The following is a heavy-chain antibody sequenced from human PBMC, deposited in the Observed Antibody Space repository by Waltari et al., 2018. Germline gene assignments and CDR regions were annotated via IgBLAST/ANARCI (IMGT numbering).Heavy chain of an antibody. CDR2: CDPEDGET. D-gene: IGHD1-7*01. V-gene: IGHV1-24*01. CDR3: AAGITGTTLDFDY. CDR1: GYTLTELS. J-gene: IGHJ4*02. Sequence: QVQLVQSGAEVKKPGASVKVPCKVSGYTLTELSLHWVRQDPGEGLEWMGGCDPEDGETIYAQKFHGRVTMTEDTSTDTAYMELSSLRSEDTAVYYCAAGITGTTLDFDYWGQGTLVTVSS.